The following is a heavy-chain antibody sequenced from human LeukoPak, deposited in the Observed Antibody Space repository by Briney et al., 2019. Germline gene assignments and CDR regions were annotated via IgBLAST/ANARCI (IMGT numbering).Heavy chain of an antibody. Sequence: SVKVSCKASGDTFSSYAISWVRQAPGQGLEWMGGIIPIFGTADYAQKFQGRVTITADESTSTAYMELSRLRSEDTAVYSCARGLSIAVAGPLYWGQGDLFTVSS. D-gene: IGHD6-19*01. J-gene: IGHJ4*02. V-gene: IGHV1-69*13. CDR3: ARGLSIAVAGPLY. CDR1: GDTFSSYA. CDR2: IIPIFGTA.